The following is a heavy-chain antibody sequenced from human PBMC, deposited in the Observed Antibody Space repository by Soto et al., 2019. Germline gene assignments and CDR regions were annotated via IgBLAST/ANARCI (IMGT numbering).Heavy chain of an antibody. CDR3: ARPILEYSSSSGFDY. Sequence: SETLSLTCTVSGGSISSSSYYWGWIRQPPGKGLEWIGSIYYSGSTYYNPSLKSRVTISVDTSKNQFSLKLSSVTAADTAVYYCARPILEYSSSSGFDYWGQGTLVTVSS. CDR1: GGSISSSSYY. V-gene: IGHV4-39*01. D-gene: IGHD6-6*01. CDR2: IYYSGST. J-gene: IGHJ4*02.